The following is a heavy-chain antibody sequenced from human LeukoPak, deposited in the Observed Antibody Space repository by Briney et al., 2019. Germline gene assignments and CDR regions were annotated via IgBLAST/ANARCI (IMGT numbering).Heavy chain of an antibody. D-gene: IGHD3-22*01. Sequence: GGSLRLSCAASGFTFSDYWMNWVRQAPGKGLEWVANIKQDGSEKYYVDSVKGRFTISRDNAKNSLYLQMNSLRAEDTAVYYCAREVWGTMIVGSAFGIWGQGTMVTVSS. CDR1: GFTFSDYW. J-gene: IGHJ3*02. CDR2: IKQDGSEK. CDR3: AREVWGTMIVGSAFGI. V-gene: IGHV3-7*01.